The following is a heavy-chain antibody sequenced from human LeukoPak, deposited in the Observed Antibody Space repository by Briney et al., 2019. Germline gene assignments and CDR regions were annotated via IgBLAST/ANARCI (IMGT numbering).Heavy chain of an antibody. CDR2: INSSGSTI. J-gene: IGHJ4*02. D-gene: IGHD3-10*01. CDR1: GFTFSSYE. Sequence: GGSLRLSCAASGFTFSSYEMNWVRQAPGKGLEWVSYINSSGSTIYYADSVKGRFTISRDNAKNSLYLQMNSLRAEDTAVYYCARVHEYYYGSGPFDYWGQGTLVTVSS. V-gene: IGHV3-48*03. CDR3: ARVHEYYYGSGPFDY.